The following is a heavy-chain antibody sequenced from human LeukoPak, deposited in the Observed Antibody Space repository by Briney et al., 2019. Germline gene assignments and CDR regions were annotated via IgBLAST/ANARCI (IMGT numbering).Heavy chain of an antibody. CDR2: IYTSGST. CDR3: ARDKASRGSYSYYYYYGMDV. J-gene: IGHJ6*02. V-gene: IGHV4-4*07. D-gene: IGHD1-26*01. Sequence: SETLSLTCTVSGGSISSYYWSWIRQPAGKGLEWIGRIYTSGSTNYNPSLKSRVTMSVDTSKNQFSLKLSSVTAADTAVYYCARDKASRGSYSYYYYYGMDVWGQGTTVTVSS. CDR1: GGSISSYY.